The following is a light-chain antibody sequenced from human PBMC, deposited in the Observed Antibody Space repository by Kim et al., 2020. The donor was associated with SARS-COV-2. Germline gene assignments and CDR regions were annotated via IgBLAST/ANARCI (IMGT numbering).Light chain of an antibody. CDR1: SSDVGGYDY. J-gene: IGLJ1*01. CDR3: CSYVGSPPYV. V-gene: IGLV2-11*01. CDR2: HVT. Sequence: QSALTQPRSVSASPGQSVSISCTGTSSDVGGYDYVSWYQQHPGKAPKLIIYHVTKRPSGVPDRFSGSKSGNTASLTISGLQAEDEADYYCCSYVGSPPYVFGSGTKVTVL.